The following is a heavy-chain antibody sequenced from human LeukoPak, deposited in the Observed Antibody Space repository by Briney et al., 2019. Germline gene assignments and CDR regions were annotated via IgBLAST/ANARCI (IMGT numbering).Heavy chain of an antibody. V-gene: IGHV3-23*01. D-gene: IGHD3-10*01. CDR3: AKRSRRLTIVRGVPREDV. CDR1: GFTFSSYA. CDR2: ISGDGGST. Sequence: GGSLRLSCAASGFTFSSYAMNWVRQAPGKGLEWVSAISGDGGSTYYIDPVKGRFTISRDNSKNTVYLEMSSLRAEDTAVYYCAKRSRRLTIVRGVPREDVWGQGTTVTVSS. J-gene: IGHJ6*02.